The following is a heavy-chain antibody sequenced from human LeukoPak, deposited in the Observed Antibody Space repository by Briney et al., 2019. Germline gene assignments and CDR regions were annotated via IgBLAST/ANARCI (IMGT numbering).Heavy chain of an antibody. CDR1: GFTFSSYW. CDR2: INSYGSST. CDR3: ARDKEDSSGFPLGY. Sequence: GGSLRLSCAASGFTFSSYWMHWVRQAPGKGLVWVTRINSYGSSTSYADSVKGRFTISRDNAKNTLYLQMNSLRAEDTAVYYCARDKEDSSGFPLGYWGQGTLVTVSS. J-gene: IGHJ4*02. D-gene: IGHD3-22*01. V-gene: IGHV3-74*01.